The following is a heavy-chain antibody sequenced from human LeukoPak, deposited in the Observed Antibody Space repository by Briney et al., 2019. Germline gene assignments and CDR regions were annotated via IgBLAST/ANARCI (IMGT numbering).Heavy chain of an antibody. CDR3: ARDNYDFWSGYLGPDY. CDR1: GFTFDDYA. D-gene: IGHD3-3*01. V-gene: IGHV3-9*01. Sequence: GGSLRLSCAASGFTFDDYAMHWVRQAPGKGLEWVSGISWNSGSIGYADSVKGRFTISRDNAKNSLYLQMNSLRAEDTAVYYCARDNYDFWSGYLGPDYWGQGTLVTVSS. J-gene: IGHJ4*02. CDR2: ISWNSGSI.